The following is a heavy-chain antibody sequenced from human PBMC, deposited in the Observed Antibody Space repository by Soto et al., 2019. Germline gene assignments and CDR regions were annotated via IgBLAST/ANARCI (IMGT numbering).Heavy chain of an antibody. CDR1: NDSISNSAYR. Sequence: PSETLSLTCTVSNDSISNSAYRWTWIRHPPGKGLELIGYMYYSGSASYNPYLKSRVTISIDTSKSQFSLRMDSMTAADTAVYYCATGRYSYGTYFDPWGQGTPVTV. V-gene: IGHV4-30-4*01. CDR2: MYYSGSA. J-gene: IGHJ5*02. D-gene: IGHD5-18*01. CDR3: ATGRYSYGTYFDP.